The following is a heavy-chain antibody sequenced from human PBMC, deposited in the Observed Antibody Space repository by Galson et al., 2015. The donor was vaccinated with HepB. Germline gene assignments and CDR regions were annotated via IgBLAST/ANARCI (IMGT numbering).Heavy chain of an antibody. J-gene: IGHJ4*02. CDR2: ISSSGSTI. CDR3: ARAYHYDFWSGGGY. CDR1: GFSLNDYY. V-gene: IGHV3-11*01. D-gene: IGHD3-3*01. Sequence: SLRISCAASGFSLNDYYMSWIRQAPGKGLEWVSYISSSGSTIYYADSVKGRFTISRDNAKKSLYLQMNSLRGEDTAVYYCARAYHYDFWSGGGYWGQGTLVTVSS.